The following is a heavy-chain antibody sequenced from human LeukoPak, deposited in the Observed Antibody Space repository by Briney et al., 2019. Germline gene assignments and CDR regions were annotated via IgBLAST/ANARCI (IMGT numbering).Heavy chain of an antibody. CDR1: DFTVRDYH. J-gene: IGHJ4*02. CDR2: IVGSST. V-gene: IGHV3-23*01. D-gene: IGHD6-19*01. CDR3: TRDEPGSSWFN. Sequence: GGSLRLSCAASDFTVRDYHMSWIRQAPGKGLELVSAIVGSSTHHADSVKGRFTISRDNFKNTLNLQMNSLRAEDSAIYYCTRDEPGSSWFNWGQGTLVTVSS.